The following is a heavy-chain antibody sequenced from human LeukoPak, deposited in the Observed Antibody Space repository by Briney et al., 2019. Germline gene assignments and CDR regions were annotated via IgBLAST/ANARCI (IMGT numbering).Heavy chain of an antibody. CDR1: GGSISSYY. CDR3: AGGGPYYYDSSGYYMAFDI. J-gene: IGHJ3*02. Sequence: PSETLSLTCTVSGGSISSYYCSWIRHPPGKGLEWIGFIYYSGSTNYNPSLKSRVTVSVDTSKNQFSLKLSFVTAADTAVYYCAGGGPYYYDSSGYYMAFDIWGQGTMVTVSS. V-gene: IGHV4-59*01. D-gene: IGHD3-22*01. CDR2: IYYSGST.